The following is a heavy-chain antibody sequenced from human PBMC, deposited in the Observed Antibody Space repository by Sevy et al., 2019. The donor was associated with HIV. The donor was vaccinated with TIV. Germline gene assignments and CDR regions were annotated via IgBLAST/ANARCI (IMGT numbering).Heavy chain of an antibody. CDR2: IYSGGST. J-gene: IGHJ3*02. CDR1: GFTVSSNY. V-gene: IGHV3-53*01. D-gene: IGHD1-26*01. Sequence: GGSLRLSCAASGFTVSSNYMSWVRQAPGKGLEWVSVIYSGGSTYYADSVKGRFTISRDNSKNTLYLQMNSLRAEDTAVYYCATGGRYSGSPVGAFDIWGQGTMVTVSS. CDR3: ATGGRYSGSPVGAFDI.